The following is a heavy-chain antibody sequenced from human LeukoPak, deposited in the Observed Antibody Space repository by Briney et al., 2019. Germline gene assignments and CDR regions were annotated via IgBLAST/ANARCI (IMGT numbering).Heavy chain of an antibody. CDR2: INNDGTAT. V-gene: IGHV3-74*01. D-gene: IGHD6-13*01. Sequence: GGSLRLSCAASGFTFSAYWMHWVRHVPGKGLVWVSRINNDGTATFFADSVKGRSTISRDNAKNSLYLQMNSLRAEDTAVYHCVREASGGTKGVSGTFDIWGQGTLVTVSS. CDR3: VREASGGTKGVSGTFDI. CDR1: GFTFSAYW. J-gene: IGHJ3*02.